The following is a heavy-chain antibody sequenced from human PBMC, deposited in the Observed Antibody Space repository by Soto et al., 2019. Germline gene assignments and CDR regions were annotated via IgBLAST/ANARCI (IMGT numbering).Heavy chain of an antibody. Sequence: ASVKVSCNASGNTFSNYYIHWVRHAPGKRIEWMGGFDPEDGETIYAQKFQSRVTMTEDTSTDTAYMELSSLRSEDTAVYYCAPRSPYYYDSSGYYYFDYWGQGTLVTVSS. CDR2: FDPEDGET. V-gene: IGHV1-24*01. D-gene: IGHD3-22*01. J-gene: IGHJ4*02. CDR1: GNTFSNYY. CDR3: APRSPYYYDSSGYYYFDY.